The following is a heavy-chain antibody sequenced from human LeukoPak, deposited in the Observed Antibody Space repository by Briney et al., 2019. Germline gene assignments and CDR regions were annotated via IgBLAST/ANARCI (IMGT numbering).Heavy chain of an antibody. D-gene: IGHD3-10*01. Sequence: PSETLSLTCAVYGGSFSGYYWSWIRQPPGKGLEWIGEINHSGSTNYNPSLKSRVTISIDTSKNQFSLKLSSVTAADTAVYYCARYYYGSGPFDYWGQGTLVTVSS. J-gene: IGHJ4*02. V-gene: IGHV4-34*01. CDR1: GGSFSGYY. CDR3: ARYYYGSGPFDY. CDR2: INHSGST.